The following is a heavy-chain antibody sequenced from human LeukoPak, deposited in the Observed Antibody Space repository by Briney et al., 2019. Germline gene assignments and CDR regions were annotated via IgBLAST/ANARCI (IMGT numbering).Heavy chain of an antibody. Sequence: SETLSLTCTVSGGSISSGDYYWSWIRQPPGKGLEWIGYIYYSGSTHYNPSLKSRVTISVDTSKNQFSLKLSSVTAADTAVYYCARDLVYDFWSGYIDYWGQGTLVTVSS. J-gene: IGHJ4*02. CDR2: IYYSGST. CDR1: GGSISSGDYY. D-gene: IGHD3-3*01. CDR3: ARDLVYDFWSGYIDY. V-gene: IGHV4-30-4*08.